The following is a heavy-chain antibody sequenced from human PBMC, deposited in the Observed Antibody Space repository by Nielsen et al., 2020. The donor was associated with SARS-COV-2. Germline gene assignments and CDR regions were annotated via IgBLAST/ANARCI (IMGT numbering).Heavy chain of an antibody. J-gene: IGHJ4*02. D-gene: IGHD3-10*01. V-gene: IGHV3-33*06. CDR2: IWYDGSNK. Sequence: WICQPPGKGLEWVAVIWYDGSNKYYADSVKGRFTISRDNSKNTLYLQMNSLRAEDTAVYYCAKDLGVLLWFGDLGAFDYWGQGTLVTVSS. CDR3: AKDLGVLLWFGDLGAFDY.